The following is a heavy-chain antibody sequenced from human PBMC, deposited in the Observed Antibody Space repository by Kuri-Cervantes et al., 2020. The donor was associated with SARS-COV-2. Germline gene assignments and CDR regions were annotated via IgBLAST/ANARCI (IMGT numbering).Heavy chain of an antibody. CDR3: ARKVGGDYYFDY. J-gene: IGHJ4*02. CDR2: INPNSGGT. Sequence: ASVKVSCKASGYTFTGYYMHWVRQAPGQGLEWMGWINPNSGGTNYAQKFQGRVAMTRDTSISTAYMELSTLRSDDTAVYYCARKVGGDYYFDYWGQGTLVTVSS. D-gene: IGHD2-21*02. V-gene: IGHV1-2*02. CDR1: GYTFTGYY.